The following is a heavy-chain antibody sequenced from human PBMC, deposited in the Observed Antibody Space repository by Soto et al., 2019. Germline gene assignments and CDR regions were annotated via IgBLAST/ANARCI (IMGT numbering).Heavy chain of an antibody. V-gene: IGHV5-51*01. CDR1: GYSFTIYW. CDR3: ARHGPRVYYDNRDYYYSGMDV. Sequence: GESLKISCKGSGYSFTIYWIGWVRQMPGKGLEWMGIIYPGDSDTRYSPSFQGQVTISADKSISTAYLQGRSLKASDTAMYYCARHGPRVYYDNRDYYYSGMDVWGQGTTVTVAS. J-gene: IGHJ6*02. CDR2: IYPGDSDT. D-gene: IGHD3-22*01.